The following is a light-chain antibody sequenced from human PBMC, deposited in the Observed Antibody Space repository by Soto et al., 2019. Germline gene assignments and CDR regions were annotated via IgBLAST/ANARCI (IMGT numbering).Light chain of an antibody. CDR3: QSYDSSLSAL. Sequence: QSVLTQPPSVSGAPGQRVTISCTGSSSNIGAGYDVHWYQHLPGTYPKLLIYGNGNRPSGVPDRFSGSKSGTSAYLAITGLQAQDEADYYCQSYDSSLSALFGGGTEVTVL. V-gene: IGLV1-40*01. J-gene: IGLJ2*01. CDR2: GNG. CDR1: SSNIGAGYD.